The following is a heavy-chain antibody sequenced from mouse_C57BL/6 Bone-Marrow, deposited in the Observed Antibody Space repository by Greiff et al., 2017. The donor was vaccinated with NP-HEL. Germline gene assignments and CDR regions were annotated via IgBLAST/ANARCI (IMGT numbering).Heavy chain of an antibody. Sequence: VQLQQSGPELVKPGASVKISCKASGYAFSSSWMNWVKQRPGKGLEWIGRIYPGDGDTNYNGKFKGKATLTADKSSSTAYMQLSSLTSEDSAVYFCASVITTVVGPDYWGQGTTLTVSS. CDR2: IYPGDGDT. D-gene: IGHD1-1*01. J-gene: IGHJ2*01. CDR3: ASVITTVVGPDY. CDR1: GYAFSSSW. V-gene: IGHV1-82*01.